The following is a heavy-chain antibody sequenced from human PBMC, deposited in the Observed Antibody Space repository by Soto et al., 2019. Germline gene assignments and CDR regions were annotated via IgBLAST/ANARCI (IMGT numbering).Heavy chain of an antibody. CDR1: GYTFINYY. J-gene: IGHJ4*02. CDR3: ARHMAAGDV. Sequence: QVQLVQSGAEVKKPGSSVKVSCKSSGYTFINYYIHWVRQATGHGLEWMAIINPTGGSTYYAQKIQGILTLTMDTSTTTVYMELSSLTSEDAAIYYWARHMAAGDVWGQGTLVTVSS. V-gene: IGHV1-46*01. D-gene: IGHD2-8*02. CDR2: INPTGGST.